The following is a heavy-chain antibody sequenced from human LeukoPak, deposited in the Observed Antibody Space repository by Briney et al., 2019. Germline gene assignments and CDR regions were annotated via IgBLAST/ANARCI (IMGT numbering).Heavy chain of an antibody. V-gene: IGHV3-48*03. J-gene: IGHJ6*03. D-gene: IGHD2-15*01. CDR2: ISSSGRTI. CDR3: ARAVACSGGSCYSYYYYYMDV. CDR1: GLTFSSYE. Sequence: GSLRLSCVASGLTFSSYEMNWVRQAPGKGLEWVSYISSSGRTIYYADSVRGRFTISRDNAKNSLYLQMNSLRAEDTAVYYCARAVACSGGSCYSYYYYYMDVWGKGTTVTVSS.